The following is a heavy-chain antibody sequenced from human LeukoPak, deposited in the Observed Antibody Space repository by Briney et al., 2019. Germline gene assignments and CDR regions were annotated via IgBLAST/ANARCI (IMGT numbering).Heavy chain of an antibody. D-gene: IGHD3-16*02. V-gene: IGHV1-46*01. Sequence: ASVKVSCKASGYTFTSYYMHWVRQAPGQGLEWMGIINPSGGSTSYAQKFQGRVTMTRDMSTSTAYMELSSLRSEDTAVYYCARDLRYVWGSYRYQFDYWGQGTLVTVSS. CDR3: ARDLRYVWGSYRYQFDY. CDR2: INPSGGST. J-gene: IGHJ4*02. CDR1: GYTFTSYY.